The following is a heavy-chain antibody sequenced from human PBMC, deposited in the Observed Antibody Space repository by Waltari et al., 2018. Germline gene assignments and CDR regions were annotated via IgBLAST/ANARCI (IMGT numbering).Heavy chain of an antibody. Sequence: QVQLVQSGAEVKKPGSSVKVSCKASGGTFSSYAISWVRQAPGQGLEWMGWINPNRGGTNYAQKFQGRVTMTRDTSISTAYMELSRLRSDDTAVYYCARDHYGAGPGTDYWGQGTLVTVSS. D-gene: IGHD3-10*01. CDR2: INPNRGGT. V-gene: IGHV1-2*02. J-gene: IGHJ4*02. CDR3: ARDHYGAGPGTDY. CDR1: GGTFSSYA.